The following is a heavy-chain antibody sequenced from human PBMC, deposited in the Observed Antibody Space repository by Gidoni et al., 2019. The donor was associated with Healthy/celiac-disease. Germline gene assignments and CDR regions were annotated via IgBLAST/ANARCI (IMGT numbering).Heavy chain of an antibody. CDR3: ARAQTLDCSSTSCYEMNWFDP. J-gene: IGHJ5*02. D-gene: IGHD2-2*01. CDR2: IYYSGRT. V-gene: IGHV4-39*01. Sequence: QLHLQESGPGLVKPSETLSLTCTVSGGSISSSSYYWGWIRQPPGKGLEWIGSIYYSGRTYYNPSLKSRVTISVDTSKNQFSLKLSSVTAADTAVYYCARAQTLDCSSTSCYEMNWFDPWGQGTLVTVSS. CDR1: GGSISSSSYY.